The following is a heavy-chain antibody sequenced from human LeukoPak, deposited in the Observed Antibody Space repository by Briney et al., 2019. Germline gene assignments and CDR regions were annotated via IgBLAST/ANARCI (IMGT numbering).Heavy chain of an antibody. Sequence: PGESLKISCKGSGYSFTNYWIGWVRQMPGKGLEWMGIIYPGDSDTRYSPSFQGQVTISADKSNSTAYLQWRSLKASDTAMYYCARSLRLGDPGYIDYWGQGTLVTVSS. D-gene: IGHD3-16*01. J-gene: IGHJ4*02. CDR2: IYPGDSDT. CDR3: ARSLRLGDPGYIDY. V-gene: IGHV5-51*01. CDR1: GYSFTNYW.